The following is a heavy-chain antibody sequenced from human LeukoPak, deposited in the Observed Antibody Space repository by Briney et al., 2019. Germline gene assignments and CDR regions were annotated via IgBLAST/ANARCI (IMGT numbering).Heavy chain of an antibody. J-gene: IGHJ4*02. Sequence: GASVKVSCKASGYTFTHYAMNWVRQAPGQGLEWMGWINGYNGNTNYAQKFQGRVSMTTDTSTSTAYMELRSLRSDVTAVYYCARGSPPRIYYDNSGYYSFYFDSWGQGTLVTVSS. CDR1: GYTFTHYA. CDR3: ARGSPPRIYYDNSGYYSFYFDS. V-gene: IGHV1-18*01. CDR2: INGYNGNT. D-gene: IGHD3-22*01.